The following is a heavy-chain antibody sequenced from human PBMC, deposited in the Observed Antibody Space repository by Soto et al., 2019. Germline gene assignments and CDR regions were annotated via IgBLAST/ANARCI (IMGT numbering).Heavy chain of an antibody. D-gene: IGHD1-26*01. Sequence: GASVKVSCKASGYTFTGYYMHWVRQAPGQGLEWMGWINPNSGGTNYAQKFQGRVTMTRDTSISTAYMELSRLRSDDTAVYYCASRASGSYNYYGMDVWGQGTTVTVSS. CDR1: GYTFTGYY. V-gene: IGHV1-2*02. J-gene: IGHJ6*02. CDR3: ASRASGSYNYYGMDV. CDR2: INPNSGGT.